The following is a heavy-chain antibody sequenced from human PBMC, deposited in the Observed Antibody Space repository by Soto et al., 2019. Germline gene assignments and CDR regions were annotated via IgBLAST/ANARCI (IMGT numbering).Heavy chain of an antibody. CDR3: AREGRSAAPQAGFDF. V-gene: IGHV4-31*03. Sequence: KPSETLSLTCTVSGNSISTGAYYWSWLRQHPVKGLEWIGHIFYIGTTHYSPSLESRVTISVDTSKNQFSLKLTSVTVADTAAYYCAREGRSAAPQAGFDFWGQGSLVTVSS. J-gene: IGHJ4*02. CDR2: IFYIGTT. D-gene: IGHD3-10*01. CDR1: GNSISTGAYY.